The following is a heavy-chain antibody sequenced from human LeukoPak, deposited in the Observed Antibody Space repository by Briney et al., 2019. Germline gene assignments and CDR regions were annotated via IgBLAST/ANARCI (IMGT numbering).Heavy chain of an antibody. D-gene: IGHD6-6*01. J-gene: IGHJ6*03. CDR1: GGSFSGYY. CDR3: ARGRVAARLNYYYYMDV. V-gene: IGHV4-34*01. Sequence: PSETLSLTCAVYGGSFSGYYWSWIRQPPGKGLEWIGEINRSGSTNYNPSLKSRVTISVDTSKNQFSLKLSSVTAADTAVYYCARGRVAARLNYYYYMDVWGKGTTVTVSS. CDR2: INRSGST.